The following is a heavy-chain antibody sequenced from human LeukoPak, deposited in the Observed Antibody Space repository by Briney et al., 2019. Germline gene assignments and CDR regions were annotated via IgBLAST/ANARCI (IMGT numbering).Heavy chain of an antibody. CDR1: GFTFSNYG. D-gene: IGHD1-26*01. Sequence: GGSLRLSYAASGFTFSNYGMHWVRQAPGKGLEWVAVISFDGGNKYYADCVKGQFTIPRDDSKNKLYLQMNSLRAEDTAVYYCAKSIVGATGDAFDLWVQGTMVTVSS. J-gene: IGHJ3*01. V-gene: IGHV3-30*18. CDR2: ISFDGGNK. CDR3: AKSIVGATGDAFDL.